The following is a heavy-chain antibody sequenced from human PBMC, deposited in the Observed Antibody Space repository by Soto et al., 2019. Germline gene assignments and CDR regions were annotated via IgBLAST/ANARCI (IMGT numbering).Heavy chain of an antibody. CDR2: IYYSGST. V-gene: IGHV4-59*01. CDR1: GGSISSYY. J-gene: IGHJ4*02. D-gene: IGHD3-10*01. Sequence: SETLSLTCTVSGGSISSYYWSWIRQPPGKGLEWIGYIYYSGSTNYNPSLKSRVTISVDTSKNQFSLKLSSVTAADTAVYYCARASRVRGVIDYWAQGPLVPVS. CDR3: ARASRVRGVIDY.